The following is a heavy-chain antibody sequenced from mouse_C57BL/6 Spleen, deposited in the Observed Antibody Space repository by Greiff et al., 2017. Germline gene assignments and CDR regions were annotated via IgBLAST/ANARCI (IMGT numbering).Heavy chain of an antibody. V-gene: IGHV1-18*01. D-gene: IGHD3-3*01. CDR3: ARWGDEKAWFAY. CDR2: INPNNGGT. CDR1: GYTFTDYN. J-gene: IGHJ3*01. Sequence: EVQLQQSGPELVKPGASVKIPCKASGYTFTDYNMDWVKQSHGKSLEWIGDINPNNGGTNYNQKFKGKATLTVDKSSSTAYMELRSLTSEDTAVYYCARWGDEKAWFAYWGQGTLVTVSA.